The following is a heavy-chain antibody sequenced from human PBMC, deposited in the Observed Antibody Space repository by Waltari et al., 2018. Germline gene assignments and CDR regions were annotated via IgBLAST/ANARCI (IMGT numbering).Heavy chain of an antibody. CDR1: GYTFTGYY. V-gene: IGHV1-2*06. CDR2: INPNSGGT. Sequence: QVQLVQSGAEVKKPGASVKVSCKASGYTFTGYYMHWVRQAPGQGLEWMGRINPNSGGTNYAKKFQGRVTMTRDTSISTAYMELSRLRSDDTAVYYCARTWTGVGVDYWGQGTLVTVSS. D-gene: IGHD3-16*01. J-gene: IGHJ4*02. CDR3: ARTWTGVGVDY.